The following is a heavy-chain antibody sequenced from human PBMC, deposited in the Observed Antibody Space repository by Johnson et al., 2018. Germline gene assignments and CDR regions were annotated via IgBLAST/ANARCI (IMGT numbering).Heavy chain of an antibody. CDR3: TREPLGVYDIFQSPRDAFDI. Sequence: VQLVQSGGGLVQPGRSLRLSCTASGFTFGDYAMSWFRQAPGKGLEWVGFIRSKAYGGTTEYAASVKGRFTISRDDSKSIAYLQMNSLKTEDTAVYYCTREPLGVYDIFQSPRDAFDIWGQGTMVTVSS. J-gene: IGHJ3*02. CDR1: GFTFGDYA. V-gene: IGHV3-49*03. CDR2: IRSKAYGGTT. D-gene: IGHD3-9*01.